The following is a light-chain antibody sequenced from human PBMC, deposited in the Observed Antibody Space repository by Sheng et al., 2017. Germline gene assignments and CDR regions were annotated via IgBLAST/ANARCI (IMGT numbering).Light chain of an antibody. J-gene: IGLJ3*02. V-gene: IGLV2-14*01. CDR3: CSYASSGTLV. CDR2: EVS. Sequence: QSALTQPASVSGSPGQSITISCTGTSNDVGTYNYVSWYQQHPGKAPKLMIFEVSNRPSGVSNRFSGSKSANTASLTISGLHVEDEATYYCCSYASSGTLVFGGGTKLTVL. CDR1: SNDVGTYNY.